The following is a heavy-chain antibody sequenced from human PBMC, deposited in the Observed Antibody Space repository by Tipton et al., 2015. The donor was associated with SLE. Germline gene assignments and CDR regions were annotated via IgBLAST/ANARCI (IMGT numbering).Heavy chain of an antibody. Sequence: TLSLTCAVYGGSFSGYYWSWIRQPPGKGLEWIGEINHSGSTNYNPSLKSRVTISVDTSKNQFSLKLSSVTAADTAVYYCARGLFYVGGGYNWFDPWVQGTLVTVSS. D-gene: IGHD2/OR15-2a*01. CDR2: INHSGST. CDR1: GGSFSGYY. J-gene: IGHJ5*02. V-gene: IGHV4-34*01. CDR3: ARGLFYVGGGYNWFDP.